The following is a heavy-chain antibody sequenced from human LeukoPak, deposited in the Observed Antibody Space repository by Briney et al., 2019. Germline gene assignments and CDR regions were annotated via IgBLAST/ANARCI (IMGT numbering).Heavy chain of an antibody. CDR3: ARGRYFDRLSPDDFDI. CDR1: GFTFSTYS. J-gene: IGHJ3*02. V-gene: IGHV3-21*01. D-gene: IGHD3-9*01. Sequence: PGGSLRLSCTASGFTFSTYSLNWVRQAPGKGLEWVSSISSSSSYIYYADSVKGRFTISRDNAKNSLYLQMNSLRAEDTAVYFCARGRYFDRLSPDDFDIWGQGTMVTVSS. CDR2: ISSSSSYI.